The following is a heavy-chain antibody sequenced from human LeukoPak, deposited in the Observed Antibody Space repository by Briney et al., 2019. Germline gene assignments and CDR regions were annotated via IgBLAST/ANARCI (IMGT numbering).Heavy chain of an antibody. J-gene: IGHJ4*02. CDR1: EFTFSSYW. CDR3: ALSTYY. D-gene: IGHD3-16*01. CDR2: IKQDGSEK. Sequence: GGSLRLSCAASEFTFSSYWMSWVRQAPGKGLEWVANIKQDGSEKYYVDSVKGRFTISRDNAKNSLYLQMNSLRAEDTAVYYCALSTYYWGQGTLVTVSS. V-gene: IGHV3-7*02.